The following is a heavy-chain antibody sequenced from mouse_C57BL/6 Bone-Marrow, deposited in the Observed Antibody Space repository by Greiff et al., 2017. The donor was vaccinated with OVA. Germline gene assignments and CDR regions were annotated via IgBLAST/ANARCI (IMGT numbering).Heavy chain of an antibody. CDR1: GFTFSDYV. J-gene: IGHJ3*01. D-gene: IGHD1-1*01. V-gene: IGHV5-17*01. CDR3: AYYGSSPGWFAY. CDR2: ISSGSSTI. Sequence: EVQLVESGGGLVKPGGSLKLSCAASGFTFSDYVMHWVRQAPEKGLEWVAYISSGSSTIYYADTVKGRFTISRDNAKNTLFLQMTSLRSEDTAMYYCAYYGSSPGWFAYWGQGTLVTVSA.